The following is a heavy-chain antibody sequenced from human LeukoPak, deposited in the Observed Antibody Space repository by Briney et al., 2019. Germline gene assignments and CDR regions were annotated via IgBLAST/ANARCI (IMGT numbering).Heavy chain of an antibody. CDR3: ARDLGGLDAFDI. V-gene: IGHV4-39*07. CDR2: IYHSGST. Sequence: SETLSLTCTVSGGSISSSSYYWGWIRQPPGKGLEWIGYIYHSGSTYYNPSLKSRVTISVDRSKNQFSLKLSSVTAADTAVYYCARDLGGLDAFDIWGQGTMVTVSS. J-gene: IGHJ3*02. CDR1: GGSISSSSYY. D-gene: IGHD1-26*01.